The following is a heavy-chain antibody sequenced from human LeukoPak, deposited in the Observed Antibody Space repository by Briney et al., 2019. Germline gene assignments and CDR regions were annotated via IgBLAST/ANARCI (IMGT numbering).Heavy chain of an antibody. CDR1: GYSISSGYY. CDR3: ARQPGYYDSSGYLHLRAFDI. D-gene: IGHD3-22*01. CDR2: IYHSGST. Sequence: SETLSLTCAVSGYSISSGYYWGWIRQPPGKGLEWIGSIYHSGSTYCNPSLKSRVTISVDASKNQFSLKLSSVTAADTAVYYCARQPGYYDSSGYLHLRAFDIWGQGTMVTVSS. V-gene: IGHV4-38-2*01. J-gene: IGHJ3*02.